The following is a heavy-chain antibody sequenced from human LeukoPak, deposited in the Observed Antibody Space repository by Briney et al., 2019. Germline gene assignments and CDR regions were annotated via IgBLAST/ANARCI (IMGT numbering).Heavy chain of an antibody. Sequence: PGGSLRLSCAASGFTFSSYSMNWVRQAPGKGLEWVSSISSSSSYIYYADSVKGRFTISRDNAKNSLYLQMNSLRAEDTAVYYCARAPTALYYYYYYTDVWGKGTTVTVSS. J-gene: IGHJ6*03. CDR1: GFTFSSYS. CDR2: ISSSSSYI. D-gene: IGHD4-11*01. CDR3: ARAPTALYYYYYYTDV. V-gene: IGHV3-21*01.